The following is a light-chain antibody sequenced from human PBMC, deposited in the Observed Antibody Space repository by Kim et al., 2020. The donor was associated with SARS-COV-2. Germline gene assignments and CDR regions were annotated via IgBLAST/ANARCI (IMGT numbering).Light chain of an antibody. CDR2: GAS. V-gene: IGKV1-39*01. CDR1: QSVSIN. Sequence: DIEMTQSPSALSASVGDRVTITCRATQSVSINLNWYQQRPGKAPRLLIYGASTLQSGVPSRFSGSGSGTGFTLTISSLQPEDFAIYYCPQTFSTQYSFGQGTKLEI. J-gene: IGKJ2*03. CDR3: PQTFSTQYS.